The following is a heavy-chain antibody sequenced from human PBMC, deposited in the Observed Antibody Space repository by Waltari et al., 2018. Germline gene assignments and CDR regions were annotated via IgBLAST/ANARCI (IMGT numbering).Heavy chain of an antibody. J-gene: IGHJ6*02. CDR1: GGSISSSSYY. D-gene: IGHD6-13*01. CDR3: AGIAAAVKYYYYGMDV. Sequence: QLQLQESGPGLVKPSETLSLTCTVSGGSISSSSYYWGWIRQPPGKGLEWIGSIYYSGSTYYNPSLKSRVTISVDTSKNQFSLKLSSVTAADTAVYYCAGIAAAVKYYYYGMDVWGQGTTVTVSS. V-gene: IGHV4-39*01. CDR2: IYYSGST.